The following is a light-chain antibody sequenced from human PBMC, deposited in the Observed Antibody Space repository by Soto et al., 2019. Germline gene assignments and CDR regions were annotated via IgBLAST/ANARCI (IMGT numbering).Light chain of an antibody. Sequence: EIVLTQSPGTLSLSAGERATLSCRASQSVAINYLAWYQQKTGQAPRLLIYGASTRATGIPDRFSGSGSETDFTLTISRLEAEDCAVYYCQQYGSSWYTFGQGTKLEIK. CDR1: QSVAINY. V-gene: IGKV3-20*01. CDR2: GAS. J-gene: IGKJ2*01. CDR3: QQYGSSWYT.